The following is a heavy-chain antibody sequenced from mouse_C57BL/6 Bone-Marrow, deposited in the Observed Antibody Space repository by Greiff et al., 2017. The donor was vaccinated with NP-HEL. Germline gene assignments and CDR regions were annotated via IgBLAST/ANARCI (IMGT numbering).Heavy chain of an antibody. V-gene: IGHV1-55*01. J-gene: IGHJ2*01. CDR1: GYTFTSYG. CDR2: IYPGSGST. Sequence: QVQLQQPGAELVKPGASVKMSCKASGYTFTSYGITWVKQRPGQGLEWIGDIYPGSGSTNYNEKVKSKATLTVDTSSITAYMQLRSLTSADSAFYYCVYPWGYWGQGTTLTVSS. CDR3: VYPWGY. D-gene: IGHD2-1*01.